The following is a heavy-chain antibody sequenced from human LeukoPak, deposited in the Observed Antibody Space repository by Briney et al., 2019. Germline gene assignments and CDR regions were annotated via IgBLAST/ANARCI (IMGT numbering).Heavy chain of an antibody. D-gene: IGHD6-19*01. CDR3: AKVASDSSGWYHFDY. CDR1: GFTVRSNY. V-gene: IGHV3-53*01. CDR2: IYSGGNT. Sequence: RAGGSLRLSCAASGFTVRSNYTGWVSQAPGKGLEWVSIIYSGGNTNYADSVKGRFTISRDNSRNTLYLQMNSLRAEDTAVYYCAKVASDSSGWYHFDYWGQGTLVNVCS. J-gene: IGHJ4*02.